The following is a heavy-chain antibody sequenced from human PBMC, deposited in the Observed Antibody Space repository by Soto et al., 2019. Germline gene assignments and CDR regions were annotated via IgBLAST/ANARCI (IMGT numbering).Heavy chain of an antibody. Sequence: PSETLSLTCAVYGGSSSGYYWSWIRQPPGKGLEWIGEINHSGSTNYNPSLKSRVTISVDTSKNQFSLKLSSVTAADTAVYYCARGLSSYYYGSGSYGGGYYYYGMDVWGQGTTVTVSS. CDR3: ARGLSSYYYGSGSYGGGYYYYGMDV. CDR1: GGSSSGYY. D-gene: IGHD3-10*01. V-gene: IGHV4-34*01. CDR2: INHSGST. J-gene: IGHJ6*02.